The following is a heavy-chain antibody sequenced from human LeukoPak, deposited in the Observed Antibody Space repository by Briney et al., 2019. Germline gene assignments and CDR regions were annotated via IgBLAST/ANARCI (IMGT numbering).Heavy chain of an antibody. J-gene: IGHJ6*02. CDR1: GGSISSSSYY. CDR2: IYYSRST. D-gene: IGHD1-1*01. Sequence: SETLSLTCTVSGGSISSSSYYWGWIRQAPGKGLEWVGSIYYSRSTHYNPSLKSRVTISVDTSKNQFSLKLSSVTAADTAVYYCASHHYNMDVWGQGTTVTVSS. V-gene: IGHV4-39*01. CDR3: ASHHYNMDV.